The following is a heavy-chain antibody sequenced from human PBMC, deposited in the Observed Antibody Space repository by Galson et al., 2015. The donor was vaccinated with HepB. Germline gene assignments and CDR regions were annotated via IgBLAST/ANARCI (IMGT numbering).Heavy chain of an antibody. CDR2: TYYRSKWSN. CDR3: ARGGLYFGDYVPDAFDI. J-gene: IGHJ3*02. Sequence: CAISGDSVSSNSAAWNWIRQSPSRGLEWLGRTYYRSKWSNDSAVSVKSRITINPDTSKNQFSLQLNSVTPEDTAIYYCARGGLYFGDYVPDAFDIWGQGTMVTVSS. V-gene: IGHV6-1*01. D-gene: IGHD4-17*01. CDR1: GDSVSSNSAA.